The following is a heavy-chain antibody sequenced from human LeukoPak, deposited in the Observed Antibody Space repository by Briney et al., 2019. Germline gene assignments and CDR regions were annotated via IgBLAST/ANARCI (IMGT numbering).Heavy chain of an antibody. CDR1: GFTFTNYA. CDR3: ARVAWVTATYFDY. V-gene: IGHV3-23*01. CDR2: ITGSGDSA. Sequence: GGSLRLSCAPSGFTFTNYAMSWVRQAPGKGLEWVSSITGSGDSAYYADSVKGRFTISRDNSKDTLYLQMNSLRAEDTAVYYCARVAWVTATYFDYWGQGTLVTVSS. D-gene: IGHD2-21*02. J-gene: IGHJ4*02.